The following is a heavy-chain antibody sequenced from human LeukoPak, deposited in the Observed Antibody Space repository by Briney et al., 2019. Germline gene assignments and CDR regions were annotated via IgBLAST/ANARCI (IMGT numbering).Heavy chain of an antibody. CDR1: GFTFSTYA. Sequence: PGGSLRLSCAASGFTFSTYALHWVRQAPGKGLEWVAVISYDGNNMYYVDSVKGRFTISRDNSKNTLYLQMNSLRAEDTAVYFCASISGASWGDYWGQGTLVTVSS. J-gene: IGHJ4*02. CDR3: ASISGASWGDY. D-gene: IGHD3-16*01. CDR2: ISYDGNNM. V-gene: IGHV3-30-3*01.